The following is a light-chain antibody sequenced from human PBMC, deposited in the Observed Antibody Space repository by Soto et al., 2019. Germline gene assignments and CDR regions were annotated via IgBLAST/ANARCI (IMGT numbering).Light chain of an antibody. CDR1: QSLTNN. V-gene: IGKV3D-15*01. CDR3: QQYNNWPWT. J-gene: IGKJ1*01. CDR2: GAS. Sequence: ESVLTQSPGTLSLSPGERATLSFRSSQSLTNNYFDWYQQQPGRALSLLIDGASTRATGIPDRFSGSGSGTEFTLTISSLQYEDFAVYYCQQYNNWPWTFGQGTRWIS.